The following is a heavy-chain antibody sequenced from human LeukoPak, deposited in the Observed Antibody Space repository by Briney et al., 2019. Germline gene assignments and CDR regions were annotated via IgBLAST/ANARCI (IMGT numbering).Heavy chain of an antibody. J-gene: IGHJ4*02. CDR3: ARNIPHCSSTSCYTLLDY. D-gene: IGHD2-2*02. CDR1: GYSISSGYY. V-gene: IGHV4-38-2*01. CDR2: IYHSGST. Sequence: SDTLSLTCAVSGYSISSGYYWGWIRQPPGKGLEWIGSIYHSGSTYYNPSLKSRVTISVDTSKNQFSLKLSSVTAADTAVYYCARNIPHCSSTSCYTLLDYWGQGTLVTVSS.